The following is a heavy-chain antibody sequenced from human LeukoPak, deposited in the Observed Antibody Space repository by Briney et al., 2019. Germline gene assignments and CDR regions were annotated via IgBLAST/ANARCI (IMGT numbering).Heavy chain of an antibody. CDR2: IYTSGST. D-gene: IGHD3-10*01. J-gene: IGHJ4*02. CDR1: GGSISSYY. V-gene: IGHV4-4*09. CDR3: ASYGSGIFDY. Sequence: SETLSLTCTVSGGSISSYYWSWIRQPPGKGLEWIGYIYTSGSTNYNPPLKSRVTISVDTSKNQFSLKLSSVTAADTAVYYCASYGSGIFDYWGQGTLVTVSS.